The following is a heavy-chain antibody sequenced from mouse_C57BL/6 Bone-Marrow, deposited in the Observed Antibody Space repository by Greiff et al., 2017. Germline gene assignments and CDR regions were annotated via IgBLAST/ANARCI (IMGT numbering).Heavy chain of an antibody. D-gene: IGHD2-3*01. V-gene: IGHV14-3*01. Sequence: DVQLQESVAELVRPGASVKLSCTASGFNIKNTYMHWVKQRPEQGLEWIGRIDPANGNTKYAPKFQGKATITADTSSNTAYLQLSSLTSEDTAIYYCSRIPYDGYYVGAMDYWGQGTSVTVSS. CDR1: GFNIKNTY. CDR3: SRIPYDGYYVGAMDY. CDR2: IDPANGNT. J-gene: IGHJ4*01.